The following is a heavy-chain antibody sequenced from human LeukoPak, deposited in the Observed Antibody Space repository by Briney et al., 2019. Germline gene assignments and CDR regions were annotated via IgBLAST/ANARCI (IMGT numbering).Heavy chain of an antibody. J-gene: IGHJ5*02. Sequence: PGGSLRLSCAASGFTFSSYETNWVRQAPGKGLEWVSYISSSGSTIYYADSVKGRFTISRDNAKNSLYLQMNSLRAEDTAVYYCARDREYYDFWSGYQGWFDPWGQGTLVTVSS. D-gene: IGHD3-3*01. V-gene: IGHV3-48*03. CDR1: GFTFSSYE. CDR3: ARDREYYDFWSGYQGWFDP. CDR2: ISSSGSTI.